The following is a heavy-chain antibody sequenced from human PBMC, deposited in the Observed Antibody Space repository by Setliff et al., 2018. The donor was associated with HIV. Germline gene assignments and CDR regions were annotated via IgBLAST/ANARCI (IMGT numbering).Heavy chain of an antibody. D-gene: IGHD1-26*01. CDR3: AGGPGTTSIDY. CDR2: INHSGST. V-gene: IGHV4-34*01. Sequence: PSETLSLTCAVYGGSSSGYYWSWIRQPPGKGLEWIGEINHSGSTNYNMSLWSRVTISLDASRNQFSLELISVTAADTAVYYCAGGPGTTSIDYWAQGTLVT. J-gene: IGHJ4*02. CDR1: GGSSSGYY.